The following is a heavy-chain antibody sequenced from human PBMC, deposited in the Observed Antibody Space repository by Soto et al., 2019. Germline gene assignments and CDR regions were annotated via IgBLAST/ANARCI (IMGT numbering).Heavy chain of an antibody. CDR1: GFTFSSYG. D-gene: IGHD1-20*01. CDR3: ARDSAYDLTGTENYYYGMDV. CDR2: IWYDGSNK. J-gene: IGHJ6*02. V-gene: IGHV3-33*01. Sequence: GGSLRLSCAASGFTFSSYGMHWVRQAPGKGLEWVAVIWYDGSNKYYADSVKGRFTISRDNSKNTLYLQMNSLRAEDTAVYYCARDSAYDLTGTENYYYGMDVWAQGTTVTVSS.